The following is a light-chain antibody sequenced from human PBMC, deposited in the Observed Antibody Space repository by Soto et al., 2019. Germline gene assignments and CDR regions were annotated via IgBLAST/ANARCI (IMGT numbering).Light chain of an antibody. CDR2: EVS. Sequence: QSALTQPASVSGSPGQSITISCTGTSSDVGAYNYVSWYQQHPGKAPKLMIYEVSNRPSGVSNRFSGSKSGNTASLTISGLQAEDEADYYCSSYTSSNTQVFGGGTKVTVL. CDR3: SSYTSSNTQV. CDR1: SSDVGAYNY. V-gene: IGLV2-14*01. J-gene: IGLJ2*01.